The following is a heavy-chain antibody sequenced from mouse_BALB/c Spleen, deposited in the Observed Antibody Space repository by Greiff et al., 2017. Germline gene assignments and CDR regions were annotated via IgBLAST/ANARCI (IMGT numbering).Heavy chain of an antibody. D-gene: IGHD1-1*01. CDR1: GYTFTSYV. CDR2: INTYNDGT. CDR3: ARKETTDWYFDV. J-gene: IGHJ1*01. V-gene: IGHV1-14*01. Sequence: VHVKQSGPELVKPGASVKMSCKASGYTFTSYVMHWVKQKPGQGLEWIGYINTYNDGTKYNEKFKGKATLTSDKSSSTAYMELSSLTSEDSAVYYCARKETTDWYFDVWGAGTTVTVSS.